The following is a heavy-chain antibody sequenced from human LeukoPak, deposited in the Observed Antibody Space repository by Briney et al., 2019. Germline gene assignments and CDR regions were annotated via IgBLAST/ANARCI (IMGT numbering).Heavy chain of an antibody. J-gene: IGHJ3*02. CDR2: IYYNGHT. Sequence: PSETLSLTCTVSGGSIGTFYWSWIRQSPGKGLEWIGYIYYNGHTDYNPSLKSRVTISLDTSKNQFSLKLSSVTAADAAVYYCARVYGSGYDFRGAFDIWGQGTMVTVSS. D-gene: IGHD5-12*01. V-gene: IGHV4-59*13. CDR3: ARVYGSGYDFRGAFDI. CDR1: GGSIGTFY.